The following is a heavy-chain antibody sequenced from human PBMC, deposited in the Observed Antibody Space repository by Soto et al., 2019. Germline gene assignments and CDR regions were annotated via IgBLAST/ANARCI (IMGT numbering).Heavy chain of an antibody. Sequence: ASVKVSCKASGYTFTSYDINWVRQATGQGLEWMGWMNPNSGNTGYAQKFQGRVTMTRNTSISTAYMELSSLRSEDTAVYYCARDTLSSSWADHYYYYGMDVWGQATTVTVSS. CDR1: GYTFTSYD. V-gene: IGHV1-8*01. CDR3: ARDTLSSSWADHYYYYGMDV. D-gene: IGHD6-13*01. CDR2: MNPNSGNT. J-gene: IGHJ6*02.